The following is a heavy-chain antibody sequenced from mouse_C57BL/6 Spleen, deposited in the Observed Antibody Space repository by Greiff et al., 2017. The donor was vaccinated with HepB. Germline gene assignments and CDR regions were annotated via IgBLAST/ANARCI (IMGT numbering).Heavy chain of an antibody. CDR1: GYTFTDYY. Sequence: VQLQQSGPVLVKPGASVKMSCKASGYTFTDYYMNWVKQSHGKSLEWIGVINPYNGGTSYNQKFKGKATLTVDKSSSTAYMELNSLTSEDSAVYYCALAYYGSSPGYFDVWGTGTTVTVSS. CDR2: INPYNGGT. D-gene: IGHD1-1*01. V-gene: IGHV1-19*01. CDR3: ALAYYGSSPGYFDV. J-gene: IGHJ1*03.